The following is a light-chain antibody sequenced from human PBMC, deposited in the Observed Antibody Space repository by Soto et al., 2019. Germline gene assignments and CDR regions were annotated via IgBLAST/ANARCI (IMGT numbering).Light chain of an antibody. J-gene: IGLJ1*01. CDR3: SSYTCSSTRYV. CDR2: DVS. Sequence: QSVLTQPASVSGSPGQSITISCTGTSSDVGGYNYVSWYQQHPGKAPKLMIYDVSNRPSRVSNRFSASKSGNTASLTISGLQAEDEADYYCSSYTCSSTRYVFGTGTMVTVL. V-gene: IGLV2-14*03. CDR1: SSDVGGYNY.